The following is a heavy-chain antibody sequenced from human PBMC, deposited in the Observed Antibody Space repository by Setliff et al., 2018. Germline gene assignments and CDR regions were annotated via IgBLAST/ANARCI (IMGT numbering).Heavy chain of an antibody. Sequence: PGGSLRLSCAASGFTFSNHYMDWVRQAPGKGLEWIGRTRDKANTYTTEYAASVKGRFTVSRDDSENSLYLQMSSLKTEDTAVYYCTTGSVCVGDCYSGRLNYWGQGTLVTVSS. CDR3: TTGSVCVGDCYSGRLNY. CDR1: GFTFSNHY. D-gene: IGHD2-21*02. J-gene: IGHJ4*02. CDR2: TRDKANTYTT. V-gene: IGHV3-72*01.